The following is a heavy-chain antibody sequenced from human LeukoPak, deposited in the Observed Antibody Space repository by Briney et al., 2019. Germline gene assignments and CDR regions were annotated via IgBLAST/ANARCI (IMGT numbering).Heavy chain of an antibody. J-gene: IGHJ4*02. D-gene: IGHD6-19*01. Sequence: GESLKISCEGSGYRFANYWIGWVRQMPGKPLEWMGVIYPDDSDIRYSPSFQGQVTISADKSTNTASLQWGSLKASDTAMYFCARLGPRPYTSGWYGDFWGQGTLVTVSS. V-gene: IGHV5-51*01. CDR1: GYRFANYW. CDR3: ARLGPRPYTSGWYGDF. CDR2: IYPDDSDI.